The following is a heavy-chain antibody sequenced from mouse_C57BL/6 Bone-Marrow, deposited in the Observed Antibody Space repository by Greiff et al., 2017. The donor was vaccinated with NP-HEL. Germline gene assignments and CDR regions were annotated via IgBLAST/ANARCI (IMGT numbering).Heavy chain of an antibody. CDR3: ARYYGSSYVWFAY. V-gene: IGHV5-9*01. D-gene: IGHD1-1*01. J-gene: IGHJ3*01. CDR2: ISGGGGNT. Sequence: EVHLVESGGGLVKPGGSLKLSCAASGFTFSSYTMSWVRQTPEKRLEWVATISGGGGNTYYPDSVKGRFTISRDNAKNTLYLQMSSLRSEDTALYYCARYYGSSYVWFAYWGQGTLVTVSA. CDR1: GFTFSSYT.